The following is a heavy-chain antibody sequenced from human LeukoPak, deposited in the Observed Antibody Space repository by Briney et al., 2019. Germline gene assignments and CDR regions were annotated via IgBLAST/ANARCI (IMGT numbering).Heavy chain of an antibody. V-gene: IGHV1-2*02. D-gene: IGHD6-19*01. CDR1: GYTLTDYY. CDR3: ARYSSGWPFDY. J-gene: IGHJ4*02. Sequence: ASVKVSCKASGYTLTDYYMHWVRQAPGQGLEWMGWINPNSGDTNYAQKFQGRVTMTGDTSISTAYMELSRLRSDDTAVYFCARYSSGWPFDYWGQGSLVTVSS. CDR2: INPNSGDT.